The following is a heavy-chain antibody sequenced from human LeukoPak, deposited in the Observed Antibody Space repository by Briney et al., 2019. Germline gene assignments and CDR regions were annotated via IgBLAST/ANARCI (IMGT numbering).Heavy chain of an antibody. CDR1: GFTFSSYG. V-gene: IGHV3-30*18. CDR2: ISYDGSNK. D-gene: IGHD2-15*01. J-gene: IGHJ4*02. Sequence: GGSLRLSCAASGFTFSSYGMHWVRQAPGKGLEWVAVISYDGSNKYYADSVKGRFTISRGNSKNTLYLQMNSLRAEDTAVYYCAKEGRVVAATQSSPDYWGQGTLVTVSS. CDR3: AKEGRVVAATQSSPDY.